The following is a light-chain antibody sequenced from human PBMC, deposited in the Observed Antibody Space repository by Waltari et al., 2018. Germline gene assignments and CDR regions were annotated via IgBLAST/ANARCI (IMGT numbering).Light chain of an antibody. V-gene: IGKV3-20*01. Sequence: EIVLTQSPGTLSLSPGERATLSCRASQSVSSHSLAWYQQKPGQALRLLMYDASSRATGIPDRFSGSGSGTDFTLTISRLEPEDFAVYYCQQYDYLITFGQGTRLEIK. CDR3: QQYDYLIT. CDR1: QSVSSHS. CDR2: DAS. J-gene: IGKJ5*01.